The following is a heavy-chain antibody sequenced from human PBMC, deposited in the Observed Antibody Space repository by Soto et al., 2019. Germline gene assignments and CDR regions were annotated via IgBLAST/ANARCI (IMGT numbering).Heavy chain of an antibody. CDR1: GGSISTYY. CDR3: ARGKIIGP. Sequence: QVQLQESGPGLVKPSETLSLTCTVSGGSISTYYWTWIRQPPGKGLEWIGYVHYSGTTNYNPSLKSRVTMSVDTSKNQFSLKLMSVTAADTAVYYCARGKIIGPWGQGTLVTVSS. J-gene: IGHJ5*02. D-gene: IGHD3-3*01. V-gene: IGHV4-59*01. CDR2: VHYSGTT.